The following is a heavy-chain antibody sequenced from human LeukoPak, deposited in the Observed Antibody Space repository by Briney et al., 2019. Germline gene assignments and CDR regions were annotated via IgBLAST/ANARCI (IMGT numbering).Heavy chain of an antibody. CDR1: GYTFTSYA. J-gene: IGHJ4*02. D-gene: IGHD1-26*01. CDR3: ARDGKESGSLPH. CDR2: INTNTGNP. V-gene: IGHV7-4-1*02. Sequence: ASVKVSCKASGYTFTSYAMNWVRQAPGQGLEWMGWINTNTGNPTYAQGFTGRFVFSLDISVSTAYLQISSLKAEDTAVYYCARDGKESGSLPHWGQGTLVTVSS.